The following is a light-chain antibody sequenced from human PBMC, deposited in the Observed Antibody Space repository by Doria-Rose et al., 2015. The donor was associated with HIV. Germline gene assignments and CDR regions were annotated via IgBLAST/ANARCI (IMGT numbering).Light chain of an antibody. CDR1: QSVSANY. CDR2: GAS. CDR3: HQYASSRT. Sequence: TQSPGTLSLSPGERATLSCRASQSVSANYLARYQQRPGQSPRLLIYGASSRPTDIPDRFSGSGSGTDFTLTISRLEPEDFAVYYCHQYASSRTFGQGTKVEIK. V-gene: IGKV3-20*01. J-gene: IGKJ1*01.